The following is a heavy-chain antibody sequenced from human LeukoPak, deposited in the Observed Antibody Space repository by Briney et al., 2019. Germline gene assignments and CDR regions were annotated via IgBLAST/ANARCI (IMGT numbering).Heavy chain of an antibody. D-gene: IGHD4-17*01. CDR2: INGYGSST. J-gene: IGHJ5*02. V-gene: IGHV3-74*01. CDR1: GFSFSSYW. CDR3: AKFSYGDYVA. Sequence: GGSLRLSCAASGFSFSSYWMHWVRQAPGKGLVWVSGINGYGSSTIYADSVKGRFTISRDNSKNTLSLQMNSLRADDTAVYYCAKFSYGDYVAWGQGTLVTVSS.